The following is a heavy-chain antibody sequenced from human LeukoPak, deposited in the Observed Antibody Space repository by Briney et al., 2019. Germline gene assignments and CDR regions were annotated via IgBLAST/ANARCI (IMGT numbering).Heavy chain of an antibody. Sequence: PGGSLRLSCAASGFTVSSNYMSWVRQAPGKGLEWVSVIYSSGTTYYADSVKGRFTISRDNSKNTLYLQMNGLRAEDTAIYYCAPPTGVALYDSSGYWGQGTLVTVSS. J-gene: IGHJ4*02. CDR1: GFTVSSNY. CDR3: APPTGVALYDSSGY. CDR2: IYSSGTT. D-gene: IGHD3-22*01. V-gene: IGHV3-53*01.